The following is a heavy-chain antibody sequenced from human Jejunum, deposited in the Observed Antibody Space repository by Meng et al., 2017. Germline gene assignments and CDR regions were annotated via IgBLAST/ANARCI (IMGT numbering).Heavy chain of an antibody. CDR1: GHSFTTYA. V-gene: IGHV1-3*01. D-gene: IGHD1-26*01. Sequence: QVQLVESGAEMKKPGASVKVSCKASGHSFTTYAIHWVRQAPGQGLEWMGWINVDTGDTRYSQKFQGRLTITRDTSASTAYLELSSLTSEDTAVYYCARNTVGTTTLDYWGQGTLVTVSS. J-gene: IGHJ4*02. CDR3: ARNTVGTTTLDY. CDR2: INVDTGDT.